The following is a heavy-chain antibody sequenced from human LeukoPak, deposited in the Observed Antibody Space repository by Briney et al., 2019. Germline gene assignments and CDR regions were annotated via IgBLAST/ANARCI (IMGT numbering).Heavy chain of an antibody. CDR3: ARDPEPYSSSKGLDY. V-gene: IGHV1-18*01. D-gene: IGHD6-6*01. CDR2: ISAYNGNT. CDR1: GYTFTSYG. J-gene: IGHJ4*02. Sequence: ASVKVSCKASGYTFTSYGISWVRQAPGQGLEWMGWISAYNGNTNYAQKLQGRVTMTTDTSTSTAYMEPRSLRSDDTAVYYCARDPEPYSSSKGLDYWGQGTLVTVSS.